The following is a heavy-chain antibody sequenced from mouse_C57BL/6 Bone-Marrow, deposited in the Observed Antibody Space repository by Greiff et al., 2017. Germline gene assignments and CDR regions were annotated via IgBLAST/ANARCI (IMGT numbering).Heavy chain of an antibody. Sequence: QVQLQQPGAELVKPGASVKLSCKASGYTFTSYWMQWVKQRPGQGLEWIGEIDPSDSYTNYNQKFKGKATLTVDTSSSTAYMQLSSLTSEDSAVYYCARPQIDYDYSWFAYWGQGTLVTVSA. J-gene: IGHJ3*01. D-gene: IGHD2-4*01. CDR1: GYTFTSYW. CDR3: ARPQIDYDYSWFAY. CDR2: IDPSDSYT. V-gene: IGHV1-50*01.